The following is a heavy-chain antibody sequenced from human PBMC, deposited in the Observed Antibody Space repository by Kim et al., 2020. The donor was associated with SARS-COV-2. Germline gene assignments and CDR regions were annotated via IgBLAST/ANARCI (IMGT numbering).Heavy chain of an antibody. D-gene: IGHD2-2*02. Sequence: SETLSLTCTVSGGSISSGSYYWSWIRQPAGKGLEWIGRIYTSGSTNYNPSLKSRVTISVDTSKNQFSLKLSSVTAADTAVYYCARDPGGYCSSTSCYNNGMDVWGQGTTVTVSS. CDR1: GGSISSGSYY. V-gene: IGHV4-61*02. CDR3: ARDPGGYCSSTSCYNNGMDV. CDR2: IYTSGST. J-gene: IGHJ6*02.